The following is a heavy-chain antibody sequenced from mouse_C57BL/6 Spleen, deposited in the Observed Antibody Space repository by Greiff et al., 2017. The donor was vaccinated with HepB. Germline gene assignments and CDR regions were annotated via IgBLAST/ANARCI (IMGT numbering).Heavy chain of an antibody. CDR2: IYPRSGNT. CDR3: ASKIGYDSLNFDY. D-gene: IGHD2-4*01. V-gene: IGHV1-81*01. CDR1: GYTFTSYG. J-gene: IGHJ2*01. Sequence: VQLQQSGAELARPGASVKLSCKASGYTFTSYGISWVKQRTGQGLEWIGEIYPRSGNTYYNEKFKGKATLTADKSTSTAYMGLRSLTSEDSAVDFCASKIGYDSLNFDYWGQGTTLTVSS.